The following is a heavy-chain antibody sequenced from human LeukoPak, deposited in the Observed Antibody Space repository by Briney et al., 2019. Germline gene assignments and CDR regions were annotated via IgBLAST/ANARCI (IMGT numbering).Heavy chain of an antibody. J-gene: IGHJ6*03. V-gene: IGHV4-34*01. Sequence: QTLSLTRAVYGGSFSGYYWSWIRQPPGKGLEWIGEINHSGSTNYNPSLKSRVTISVDTSKNQFSLKLSSVTAADTAVYYCARGPESYYYMDVWGKGTTVTVSS. CDR2: INHSGST. CDR1: GGSFSGYY. CDR3: ARGPESYYYMDV.